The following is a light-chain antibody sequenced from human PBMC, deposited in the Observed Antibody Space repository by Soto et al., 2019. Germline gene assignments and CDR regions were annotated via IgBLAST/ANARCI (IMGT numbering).Light chain of an antibody. V-gene: IGKV1-5*03. CDR3: QQYNTYPLT. Sequence: DIQMTQSPSTLSASVGDRITITCRASQGISSWLAWYQQKPGKAPNLLIYKASSLESGVPSRFSGSGSGTEFTLTISSLQPDDFATYYCQQYNTYPLTFGGGTKVDI. CDR1: QGISSW. J-gene: IGKJ4*01. CDR2: KAS.